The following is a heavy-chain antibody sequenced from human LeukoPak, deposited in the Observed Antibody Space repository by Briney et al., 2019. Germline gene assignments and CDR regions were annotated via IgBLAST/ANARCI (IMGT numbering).Heavy chain of an antibody. J-gene: IGHJ6*03. D-gene: IGHD3-22*01. CDR3: AKGTYYYDSSGYSRSFYYYYMDV. CDR1: GFTVSSTY. CDR2: IYSGGDT. V-gene: IGHV3-53*01. Sequence: GGSLRLSCAASGFTVSSTYMSWVRQAPGKGLEWVSVIYSGGDTYYADSVKGRFTISRDNSKNTLYLQMNSLGAEDTAVYYCAKGTYYYDSSGYSRSFYYYYMDVWGKGTTVTVSS.